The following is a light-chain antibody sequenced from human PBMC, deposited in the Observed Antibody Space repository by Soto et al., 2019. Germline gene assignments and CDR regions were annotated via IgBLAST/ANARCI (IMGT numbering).Light chain of an antibody. CDR1: QSVSSNY. V-gene: IGKV3-20*01. CDR2: GAS. J-gene: IGKJ1*01. CDR3: QHYDSSPPT. Sequence: EIVLTQSPGTLSLSPGERATLSCRASQSVSSNYLAWYQQKPGQAPRLLIYGASSRATGIPDRFSGSGSGTDFTLTISRLEPEDLAVFFCQHYDSSPPTFGQGTKVEIK.